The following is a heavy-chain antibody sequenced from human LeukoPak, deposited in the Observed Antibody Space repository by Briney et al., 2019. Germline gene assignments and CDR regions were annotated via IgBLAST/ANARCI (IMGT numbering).Heavy chain of an antibody. CDR3: AKVSHIVVVTATPFDY. D-gene: IGHD2-21*02. CDR1: GFTFRNYW. CDR2: ISGSGGST. J-gene: IGHJ4*02. V-gene: IGHV3-23*01. Sequence: PGGSLRLSCAASGFTFRNYWMGWVRQAPGKGLEWVSAISGSGGSTYYADSVKGRFTISRDNSKNTLYLQMNSLRAEDTAVYYCAKVSHIVVVTATPFDYWGQGTLVTVSS.